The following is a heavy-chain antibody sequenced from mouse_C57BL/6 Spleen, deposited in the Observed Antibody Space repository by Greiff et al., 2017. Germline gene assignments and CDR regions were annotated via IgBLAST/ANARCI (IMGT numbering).Heavy chain of an antibody. CDR3: ARSYADY. CDR1: GYTFTSYW. CDR2: IYPGSGST. D-gene: IGHD2-10*02. V-gene: IGHV1-55*01. Sequence: VKLVESGAELVKPGASVKMSCKASGYTFTSYWITWVKQRPGQGLEWIGDIYPGSGSTNYNEKFKSKATLTVDTSSSTAYMQLSSLTSEDSAVYYCARSYADYWGQGTTLTVSS. J-gene: IGHJ2*01.